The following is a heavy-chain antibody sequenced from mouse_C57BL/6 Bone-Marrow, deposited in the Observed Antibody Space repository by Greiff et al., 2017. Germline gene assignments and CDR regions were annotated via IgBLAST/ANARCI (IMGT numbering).Heavy chain of an antibody. CDR1: GYAFSSSW. Sequence: VQLQQSGPELVKPGASVKISCKASGYAFSSSWMNWVKQRPGKGLEWIGRIYPGDGDTNYNGKFKGKATLTADKSSSTAYMQLSSLTSEDSAVYFCGRSHTTINTHPLDYWGQGTTLTVSS. J-gene: IGHJ2*01. CDR3: GRSHTTINTHPLDY. CDR2: IYPGDGDT. D-gene: IGHD2-1*01. V-gene: IGHV1-82*01.